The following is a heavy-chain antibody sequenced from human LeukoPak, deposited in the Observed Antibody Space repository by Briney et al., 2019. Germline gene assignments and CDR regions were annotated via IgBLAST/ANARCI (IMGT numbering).Heavy chain of an antibody. J-gene: IGHJ4*02. CDR3: CRADIWSGYYSTSANFDY. D-gene: IGHD3-3*01. CDR2: IRNKAYGGTT. CDR1: GFTFGDYA. V-gene: IGHV3-49*04. Sequence: GGSLRLSCTTSGFTFGDYAVSWVRQAPGKGLEWVSSIRNKAYGGTTEYAASVKGRFTISREESKSIAYLQMNSLETEDTAMYYCCRADIWSGYYSTSANFDYWGQGTLVTVSS.